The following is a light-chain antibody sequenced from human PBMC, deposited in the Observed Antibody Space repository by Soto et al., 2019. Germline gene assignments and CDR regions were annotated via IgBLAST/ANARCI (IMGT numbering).Light chain of an antibody. CDR2: HAS. Sequence: PGERVTLSCRASQSVSSSYLTWYQQKPGQSPRLLIYHASARATGVPARISGSGSGTEFTLTISSLQSEDFAVYYCQQYNNWPLTFGGGTKVDTK. CDR1: QSVSSSY. V-gene: IGKV3-15*01. J-gene: IGKJ4*01. CDR3: QQYNNWPLT.